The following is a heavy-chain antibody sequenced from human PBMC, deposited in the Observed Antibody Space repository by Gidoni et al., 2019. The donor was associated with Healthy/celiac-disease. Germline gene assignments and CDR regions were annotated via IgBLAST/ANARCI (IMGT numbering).Heavy chain of an antibody. CDR3: ASSSGWYYYFDY. CDR2: ISGSGGST. Sequence: EVQLLESGGGLVQPGGSLRLSCAASGFTFSSYAMSWVRQAPGKGLEWVSAISGSGGSTYYADSVKGRFTISRDNSKNTLYLQMNSLRAEDTAVYYCASSSGWYYYFDYWGQGTLVTVSS. CDR1: GFTFSSYA. D-gene: IGHD6-19*01. V-gene: IGHV3-23*01. J-gene: IGHJ4*02.